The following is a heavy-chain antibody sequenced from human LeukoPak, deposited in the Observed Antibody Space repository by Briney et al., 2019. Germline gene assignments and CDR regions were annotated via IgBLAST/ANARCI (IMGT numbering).Heavy chain of an antibody. J-gene: IGHJ4*02. V-gene: IGHV3-21*01. CDR1: GFTFSSYS. D-gene: IGHD3-10*01. Sequence: GGSLRLSCAASGFTFSSYSMNWVRQAPGKGLEWVSSISSSSSYIYYADSVKGRFTISRDNAKNSLYLQMNSLRAEDTAVYHCARAFYGSGSLDYWGQGTLVTVSS. CDR3: ARAFYGSGSLDY. CDR2: ISSSSSYI.